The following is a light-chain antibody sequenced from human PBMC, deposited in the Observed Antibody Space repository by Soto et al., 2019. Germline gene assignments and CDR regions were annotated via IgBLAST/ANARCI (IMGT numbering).Light chain of an antibody. CDR2: DVS. CDR3: SSYTSSSTLV. CDR1: SSDVGGYNY. V-gene: IGLV2-14*01. Sequence: QSALTQPASVTGFPGQSITISCTGTSSDVGGYNYVSWYQQRPGKAPKLMIYDVSNRPSGVSNRFSGSKSGNTASLTISGLQAEDEADYYCSSYTSSSTLVFGTGTKVTVL. J-gene: IGLJ1*01.